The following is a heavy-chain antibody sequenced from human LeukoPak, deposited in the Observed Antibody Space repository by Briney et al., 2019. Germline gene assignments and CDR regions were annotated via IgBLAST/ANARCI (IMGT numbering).Heavy chain of an antibody. V-gene: IGHV1-18*01. CDR3: ARGITMVRGVIPMRDFDY. CDR1: GYTFTSYG. D-gene: IGHD3-10*01. Sequence: ASVKVSCKASGYTFTSYGISWVRQAPGQGLEWMGWISAYNGNTNYAQKLQGRVTMTTDTSTSTAYMELRSLRSDDTAVYYCARGITMVRGVIPMRDFDYWGQGTLVTVSS. CDR2: ISAYNGNT. J-gene: IGHJ4*02.